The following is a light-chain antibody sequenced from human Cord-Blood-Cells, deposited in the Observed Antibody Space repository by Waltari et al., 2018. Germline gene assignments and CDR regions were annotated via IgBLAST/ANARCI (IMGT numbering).Light chain of an antibody. CDR2: DVS. Sequence: HSALTQPRSVSGTPGQSVTISCTGTSSAVGGYNYVSWSQQHPGKAPKLIIYDVSKGPSGVHYRVYGSKSGNTASLTIAGLQAEDEADYYCCSYAGSDSYVFGTGTKVTVL. CDR1: SSAVGGYNY. CDR3: CSYAGSDSYV. V-gene: IGLV2-11*01. J-gene: IGLJ1*01.